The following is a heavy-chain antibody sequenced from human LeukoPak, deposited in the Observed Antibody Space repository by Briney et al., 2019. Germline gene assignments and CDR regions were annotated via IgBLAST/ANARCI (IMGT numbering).Heavy chain of an antibody. Sequence: ASVKVSCKASGYTFTSYGISWVRQAPGQGLEWMGWISAYNGNTNYAQKLQGRVTMTTDTSTSTAYMELRSLRSDDTAVYYCARGRSADYGDYGFDYWGQGTLVTVSS. CDR2: ISAYNGNT. CDR1: GYTFTSYG. J-gene: IGHJ4*02. V-gene: IGHV1-18*01. CDR3: ARGRSADYGDYGFDY. D-gene: IGHD4-17*01.